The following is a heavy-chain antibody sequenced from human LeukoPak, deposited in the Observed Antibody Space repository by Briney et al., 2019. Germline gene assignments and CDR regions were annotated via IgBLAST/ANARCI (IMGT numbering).Heavy chain of an antibody. CDR2: IYYSGST. D-gene: IGHD3-22*01. CDR1: GGSISSGGYY. CDR3: ARGNYDSSGFWFRSPDY. V-gene: IGHV4-31*03. J-gene: IGHJ4*02. Sequence: SETLSLTCTVSGGSISSGGYYWSWIRQHPGKGLEWIAYIYYSGSTYYNPSLKSRVTISVDTSKNQFSLKLSSVTAADTAVYYCARGNYDSSGFWFRSPDYWGQGTLVTVSS.